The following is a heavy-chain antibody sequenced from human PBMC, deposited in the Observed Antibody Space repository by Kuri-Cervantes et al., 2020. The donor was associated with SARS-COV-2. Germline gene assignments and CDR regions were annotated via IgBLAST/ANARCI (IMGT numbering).Heavy chain of an antibody. CDR2: ISSSDSTT. V-gene: IGHV3-11*01. Sequence: GESLKISCVASGFTFRDYYMSWIRQAPGKGLEWISYISSSDSTTYYADSVKGRFTISRDNAKRTLFLKMNSLRVDDTAVYYCSRDQVSAAGTANYWGQGALVTVSS. J-gene: IGHJ4*02. D-gene: IGHD6-13*01. CDR3: SRDQVSAAGTANY. CDR1: GFTFRDYY.